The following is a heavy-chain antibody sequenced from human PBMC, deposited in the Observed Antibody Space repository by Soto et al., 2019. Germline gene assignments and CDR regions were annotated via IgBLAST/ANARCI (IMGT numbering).Heavy chain of an antibody. V-gene: IGHV1-18*01. CDR1: GYTFTSYG. CDR2: ISAYNGNT. CDR3: ARGADSSGYSPFVYFNH. D-gene: IGHD3-22*01. Sequence: GASLKFSCKASGYTFTSYGISWVRQAPGQGLECMGWISAYNGNTNYAQKLQGRVTMTTXTXXSXXXMXLXSLRSDDTAVYYCARGADSSGYSPFVYFNHWG. J-gene: IGHJ4*01.